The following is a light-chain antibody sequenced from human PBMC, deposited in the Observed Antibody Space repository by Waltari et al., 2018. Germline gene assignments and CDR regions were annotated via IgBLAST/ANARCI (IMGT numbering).Light chain of an antibody. CDR3: CSYAGSSTYYV. CDR2: EVT. V-gene: IGLV2-23*02. Sequence: QSALTQPASVSGSPGQSITISCSGTSRDVGTYNRVAWYQQHPGNAPIPMIYEVTTRPSGVSNRFSGSKSGNTASLTISGLQAEDEADYYCCSYAGSSTYYVFGTGTKVTVL. J-gene: IGLJ1*01. CDR1: SRDVGTYNR.